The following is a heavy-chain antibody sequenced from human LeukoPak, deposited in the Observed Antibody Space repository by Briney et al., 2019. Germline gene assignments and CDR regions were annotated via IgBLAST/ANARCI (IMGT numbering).Heavy chain of an antibody. D-gene: IGHD3-22*01. CDR2: TWYDGSNK. CDR1: GFTFGSYG. CDR3: AILPYYYDSSGVFDY. J-gene: IGHJ4*02. V-gene: IGHV3-33*01. Sequence: GGSLRLSCAASGFTFGSYGMHWVRQAPGKGLEWVAVTWYDGSNKYYADSVKGRFTISRDNSKNTLYLQMNSLRAEDTAVYYCAILPYYYDSSGVFDYWGQGTLVTVSS.